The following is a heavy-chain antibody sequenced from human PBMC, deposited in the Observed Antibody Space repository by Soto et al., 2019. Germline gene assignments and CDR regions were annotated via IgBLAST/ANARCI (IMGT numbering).Heavy chain of an antibody. CDR2: ISYDGSNK. CDR1: GFTFSSYG. Sequence: QVQLVESGGGVVQPGRSLRLSCAASGFTFSSYGMHWVRQAPGKGLEWVAVISYDGSNKYYADSVKGQFTISRDNSKNTLYLQMNSLRAEDTAVYYCARGYSGYDQFDYWGQGTLVTVSS. D-gene: IGHD5-12*01. J-gene: IGHJ4*02. V-gene: IGHV3-30*03. CDR3: ARGYSGYDQFDY.